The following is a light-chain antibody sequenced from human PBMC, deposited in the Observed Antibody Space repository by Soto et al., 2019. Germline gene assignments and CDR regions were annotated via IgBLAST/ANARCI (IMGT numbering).Light chain of an antibody. CDR3: LQHRSYPLT. CDR2: AAS. V-gene: IGKV1-17*03. Sequence: DIQMTQSPSAMSASVGDRVTITCRASQGIDNYLAWFQQKPGQVPQRLIYAASTLQSGVPSRFSGSGSGTEFTLTISSLQPADFATYYCLQHRSYPLTFGGGTKVEIK. CDR1: QGIDNY. J-gene: IGKJ4*01.